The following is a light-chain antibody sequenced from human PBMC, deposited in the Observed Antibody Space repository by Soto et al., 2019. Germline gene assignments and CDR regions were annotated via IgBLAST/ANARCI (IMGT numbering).Light chain of an antibody. J-gene: IGKJ1*01. Sequence: ETLMTQSPATLSVSPWARATLSCRASQSVSNNYLAWYQQKPGQAPRLLIYGASNRATGIPDRFSGSGSGTNFTLTISRLEPEDFAVYYCQQYGSSGTFGQGTKVDIK. CDR1: QSVSNNY. CDR2: GAS. CDR3: QQYGSSGT. V-gene: IGKV3-20*01.